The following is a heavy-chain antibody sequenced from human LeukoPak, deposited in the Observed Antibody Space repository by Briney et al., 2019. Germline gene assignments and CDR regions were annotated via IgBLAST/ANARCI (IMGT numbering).Heavy chain of an antibody. D-gene: IGHD3-10*01. V-gene: IGHV4-30-2*01. CDR2: IYHSGRT. J-gene: IGHJ5*02. CDR1: GGSISSGGYS. CDR3: ASDTRVRGVSWFDP. Sequence: SETLSLTCTVAGGSISSGGYSWSCIRQPPGKGLECIGYIYHSGRTYYNPSLKSRVTISVDMSKNQFSLKLSSVTAADTAIYYCASDTRVRGVSWFDPWGQGTLVTVSS.